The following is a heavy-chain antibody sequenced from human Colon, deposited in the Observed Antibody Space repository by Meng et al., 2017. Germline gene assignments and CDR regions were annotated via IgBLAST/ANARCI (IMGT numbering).Heavy chain of an antibody. Sequence: AETRSLTGTVPGGSMYGYLWGGIRQSPGKGLEWSGYISYNRSTKHQPSLKRRVIISIDTSKNQFSLRVNAVTAADTSAYVCARGGPGGFYGSVSRYNWFDPWGQGTLVTVSS. CDR1: GGSMYGYL. CDR2: ISYNRST. J-gene: IGHJ5*02. CDR3: ARGGPGGFYGSVSRYNWFDP. V-gene: IGHV4-59*01. D-gene: IGHD3-10*01.